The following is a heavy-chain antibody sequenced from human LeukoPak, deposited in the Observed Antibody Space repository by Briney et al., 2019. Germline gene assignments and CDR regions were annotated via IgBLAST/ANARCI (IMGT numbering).Heavy chain of an antibody. J-gene: IGHJ4*02. V-gene: IGHV1-2*02. CDR1: GYTFTGYY. D-gene: IGHD3-22*01. CDR2: IHPNSGGT. CDR3: ARWGKYYYDSSGYYY. Sequence: ASVKVSCTASGYTFTGYYMHWVRQAPGQGLEWMGWIHPNSGGTKYAQRFQGRVTVTRDTSISTVYTELSRLRSDDTAVYYCARWGKYYYDSSGYYYWGQGTLVSVSS.